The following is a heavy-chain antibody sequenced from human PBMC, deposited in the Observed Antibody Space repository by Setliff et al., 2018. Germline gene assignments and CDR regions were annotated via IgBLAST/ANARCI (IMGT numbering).Heavy chain of an antibody. Sequence: SETLSLTCTVYGGSFSDYYWGWIRQSPGKRPEWIAEINQSGNTNYNPPLNSRVSVSVDTPTNQFSLKVFSVTAADTAVYYCRFWSSYYKNDYWAQGTLVTVSS. V-gene: IGHV4-34*01. J-gene: IGHJ4*02. CDR2: INQSGNT. D-gene: IGHD3-3*01. CDR3: RFWSSYYKNDY. CDR1: GGSFSDYY.